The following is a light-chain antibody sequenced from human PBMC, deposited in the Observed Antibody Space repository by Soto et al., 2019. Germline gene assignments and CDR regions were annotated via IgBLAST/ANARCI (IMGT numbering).Light chain of an antibody. CDR1: QSVSSY. CDR2: GAS. Sequence: EIVLTQSPATLSLSPGERATLSCRASQSVSSYLAWYQQKPGQAPRLLIYGASSRATGIPDRFSGSGSGTDFTLTISSLQPEDFATYYCQQLNSYPPWTFGQGTKVDIK. CDR3: QQLNSYPPWT. V-gene: IGKV3-11*01. J-gene: IGKJ1*01.